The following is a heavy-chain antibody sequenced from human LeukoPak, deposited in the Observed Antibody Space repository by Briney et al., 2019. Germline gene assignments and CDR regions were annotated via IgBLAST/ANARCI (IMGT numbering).Heavy chain of an antibody. Sequence: ASVKVSCKASRYTFTDNYMHWVRQAPGQGFEWMGWINPDTGGTDYAQKFQGRVTMTRDTSISTAYMELSSLRSDDTATYYCARARGYSGYEVMDNWGQGTLVTVSS. CDR2: INPDTGGT. J-gene: IGHJ4*02. D-gene: IGHD5-12*01. V-gene: IGHV1-2*02. CDR1: RYTFTDNY. CDR3: ARARGYSGYEVMDN.